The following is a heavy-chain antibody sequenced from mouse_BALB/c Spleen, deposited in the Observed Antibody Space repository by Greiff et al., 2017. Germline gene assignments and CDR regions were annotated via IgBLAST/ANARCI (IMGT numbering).Heavy chain of an antibody. CDR3: ARDRGIYYGTYYYAMDY. D-gene: IGHD2-1*01. V-gene: IGHV2-6-7*01. Sequence: VNVVESGPGLVAPSQSLSITCTVSGFSLTGYGVNWVRQPPGKGLEWLGMIWGDGSTDYNSALKSRLSISKDNSKSQVFLKMNSLQTDDTARYYCARDRGIYYGTYYYAMDYWGQGTSVTVSS. J-gene: IGHJ4*01. CDR2: IWGDGST. CDR1: GFSLTGYG.